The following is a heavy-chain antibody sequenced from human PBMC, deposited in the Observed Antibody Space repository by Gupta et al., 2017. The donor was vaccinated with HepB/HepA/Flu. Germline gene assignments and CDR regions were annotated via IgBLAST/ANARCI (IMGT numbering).Heavy chain of an antibody. V-gene: IGHV1-46*01. J-gene: IGHJ4*02. CDR3: ARETAAAGKTFDY. Sequence: QVLLVQSGAEVKGPGASVKVSCKTSGYTLTNYYMHWVRQAPGRGLEWMGLIVPGGSTSYAQKFQGRVTVTRDTSTSTVYMDLSSLRSEDTAVYFCARETAAAGKTFDYWGQGTLVTVS. CDR1: GYTLTNYY. D-gene: IGHD6-13*01. CDR2: IVPGGST.